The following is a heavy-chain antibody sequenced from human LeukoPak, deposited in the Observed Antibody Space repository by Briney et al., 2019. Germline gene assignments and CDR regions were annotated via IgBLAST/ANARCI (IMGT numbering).Heavy chain of an antibody. Sequence: SETLSLTCTVSGGSISSYYCSWIRQPPGKGLEWIGYIYYSGSTNYNPSLKSRVTISVDTSKNQFSLKLSSVTAADTAVYYCARGYSYGDFDYWGQGTLVTVSS. J-gene: IGHJ4*02. V-gene: IGHV4-59*01. D-gene: IGHD5-18*01. CDR2: IYYSGST. CDR1: GGSISSYY. CDR3: ARGYSYGDFDY.